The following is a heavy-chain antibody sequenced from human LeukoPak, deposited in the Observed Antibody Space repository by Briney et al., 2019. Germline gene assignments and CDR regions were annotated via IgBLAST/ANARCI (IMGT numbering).Heavy chain of an antibody. V-gene: IGHV4-34*01. CDR1: GGSFSGYY. D-gene: IGHD6-19*01. CDR2: INHSGST. J-gene: IGHJ5*02. Sequence: SETLSLTCAVYGGSFSGYYWSWIRHPPGKGLEWIGEINHSGSTNYNPSLKSRVTISVDTSKNQFSLKLSSVTAADTAVYYCARRRKIAVAGPNWFDPWGQGTLVTVSS. CDR3: ARRRKIAVAGPNWFDP.